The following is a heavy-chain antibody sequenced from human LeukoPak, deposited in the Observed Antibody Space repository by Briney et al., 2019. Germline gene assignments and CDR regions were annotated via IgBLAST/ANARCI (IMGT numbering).Heavy chain of an antibody. CDR1: GFTFSDYT. V-gene: IGHV3-30-3*01. Sequence: QPGGSLRLSCAASGFTFSDYTLHWVRQAPGKGLEWVALMSYDGNTKYYADSAKGRFTVSRDNPKNTLYVQMNSLRAEDTAVYYCARAQSGYPPDYWGQGTLVAVSS. J-gene: IGHJ4*02. CDR3: ARAQSGYPPDY. CDR2: MSYDGNTK. D-gene: IGHD3-9*01.